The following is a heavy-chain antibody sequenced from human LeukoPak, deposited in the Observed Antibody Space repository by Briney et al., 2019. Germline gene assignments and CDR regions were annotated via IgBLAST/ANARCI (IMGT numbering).Heavy chain of an antibody. CDR3: ARDPYYDILTGYYA. D-gene: IGHD3-9*01. V-gene: IGHV3-23*01. CDR1: GFTFSSYG. Sequence: PGGSLRLSCAASGFTFSSYGMSWVRQAPGKGLEWVSAISGSGGSTYYADSVKGRFTISRDNSKNTLYLQMNSLRAEDTAVYYCARDPYYDILTGYYAWGQGTLVTVSS. J-gene: IGHJ4*02. CDR2: ISGSGGST.